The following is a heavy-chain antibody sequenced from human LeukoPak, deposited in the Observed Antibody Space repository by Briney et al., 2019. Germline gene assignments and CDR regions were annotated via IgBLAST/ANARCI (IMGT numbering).Heavy chain of an antibody. CDR3: AKDRSYDFWSGTPFDY. J-gene: IGHJ4*02. Sequence: GGSLRLSCAASGFTFSSYGMHWVRQAPGKGLEWVAFIRYDGSNKYYADSVKGRFTISRDNSKNTLYLQMNSLRAEDTAVYYCAKDRSYDFWSGTPFDYWGQGTLVTVSS. D-gene: IGHD3-3*01. CDR2: IRYDGSNK. V-gene: IGHV3-30*02. CDR1: GFTFSSYG.